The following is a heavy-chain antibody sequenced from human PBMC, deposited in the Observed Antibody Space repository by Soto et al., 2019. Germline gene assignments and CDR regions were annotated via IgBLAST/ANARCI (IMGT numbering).Heavy chain of an antibody. CDR3: ARPYYDSSGYYPIDY. CDR1: GFTFSSYA. D-gene: IGHD3-22*01. J-gene: IGHJ4*02. CDR2: ISYDGSNK. Sequence: QVQLVESGGGVVQPGRSLRLSCAASGFTFSSYAMHWVRQAPGKGLEWVAVISYDGSNKYYADSVKGRFTISRDNSKNKLYLQMNSLRAEDTAVYYCARPYYDSSGYYPIDYWGQGTLVTVSS. V-gene: IGHV3-30-3*01.